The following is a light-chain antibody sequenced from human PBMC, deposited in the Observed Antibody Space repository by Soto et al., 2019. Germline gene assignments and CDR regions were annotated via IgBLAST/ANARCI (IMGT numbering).Light chain of an antibody. J-gene: IGKJ2*01. CDR1: QGISSY. V-gene: IGKV1-9*01. Sequence: DIQLSQSPSFLSASVGDRVTITCRASQGISSYLAWYQQKPGKAPKLLIYAASTLQSGVPSRFSGSGSGTEFTLTISSLQPEDVATYYCQHLNSYPYTFGQGTKLEIK. CDR3: QHLNSYPYT. CDR2: AAS.